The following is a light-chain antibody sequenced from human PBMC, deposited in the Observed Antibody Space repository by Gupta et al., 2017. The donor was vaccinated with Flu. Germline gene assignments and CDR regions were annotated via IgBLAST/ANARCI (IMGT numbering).Light chain of an antibody. J-gene: IGKJ1*01. V-gene: IGKV1-39*01. Sequence: DIQMTQSPSSLSASVGDRVTITCRTSQSISTYLNWYQQKPGKAPNLLIYAASTLQSGVPSRFSGSGSGTDFTLSINRLQPDDFATYCCQQTDSSPWTLGQGTKVEIK. CDR3: QQTDSSPWT. CDR2: AAS. CDR1: QSISTY.